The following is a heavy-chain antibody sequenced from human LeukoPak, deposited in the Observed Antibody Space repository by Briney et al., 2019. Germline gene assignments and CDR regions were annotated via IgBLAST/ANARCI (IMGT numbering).Heavy chain of an antibody. V-gene: IGHV4-34*01. CDR1: GGSFSGYY. CDR3: AYEAKVYSGSYYRSEYFQH. Sequence: PSETLSLTCAVYGGSFSGYYWSWIRQPPGKGLEWIGEINHSGSTNYNPSLKSRVTISVDTSKNQFSLKLSSVTAADTAVYYCAYEAKVYSGSYYRSEYFQHWGQGTLVTVSS. D-gene: IGHD1-26*01. CDR2: INHSGST. J-gene: IGHJ1*01.